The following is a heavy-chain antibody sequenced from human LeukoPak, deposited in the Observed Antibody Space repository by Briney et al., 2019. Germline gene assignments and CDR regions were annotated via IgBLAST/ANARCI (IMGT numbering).Heavy chain of an antibody. D-gene: IGHD1-26*01. CDR3: ARPSPRGSPYGFEL. Sequence: GESLKISCKGSGYSFTNYWIGWVRQMPGRGLEWLGIIYPGDSDTRYRPSFQGQVTISADKSISTAYLQWSSLKASDTAVYYCARPSPRGSPYGFELWGQGTLVTVSS. CDR2: IYPGDSDT. CDR1: GYSFTNYW. V-gene: IGHV5-51*01. J-gene: IGHJ4*02.